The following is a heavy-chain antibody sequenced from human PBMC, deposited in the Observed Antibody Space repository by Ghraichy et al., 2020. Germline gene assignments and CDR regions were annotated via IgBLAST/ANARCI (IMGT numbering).Heavy chain of an antibody. CDR3: ARVSFSSSWSFDY. V-gene: IGHV4-39*01. CDR2: IYWSGST. CDR1: GGSVSTSSDY. Sequence: SETLSLTCTVTGGSVSTSSDYWGWIRQPPGKGLEWIGNIYWSGSTYYNPSLQSRVTISTDTSKSQFTLKLHSVTAADTAVYSCARVSFSSSWSFDYWGQGTLVTVSS. J-gene: IGHJ4*02. D-gene: IGHD6-13*01.